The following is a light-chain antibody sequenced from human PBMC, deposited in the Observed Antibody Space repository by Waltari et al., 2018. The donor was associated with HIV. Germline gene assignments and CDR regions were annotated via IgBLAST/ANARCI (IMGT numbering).Light chain of an antibody. Sequence: DTQMTQSPSSLSASVGDRVTITCRASQSIGSFLNWYHHRPGRGPKLLISAASSLQSGVPSRFSGSVSGTDFTLIISNLQPEDLGAYYCLQTYSTPPTFGQGIKLEIK. CDR2: AAS. CDR3: LQTYSTPPT. J-gene: IGKJ2*01. CDR1: QSIGSF. V-gene: IGKV1-39*01.